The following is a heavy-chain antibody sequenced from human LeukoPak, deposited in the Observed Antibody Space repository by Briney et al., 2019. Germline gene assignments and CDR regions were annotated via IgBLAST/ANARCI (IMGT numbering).Heavy chain of an antibody. J-gene: IGHJ3*02. Sequence: ASVKVSCKVSGYTLTELSMHWVRQAPGKGLEWMGGFDPEDGETIYAQNFQGRVTMTEDTSTDTAYMELSSLRSEDTAVYYCTTSATVPLDAFDIWGQGTMVTVSS. CDR3: TTSATVPLDAFDI. CDR2: FDPEDGET. D-gene: IGHD4-17*01. CDR1: GYTLTELS. V-gene: IGHV1-24*01.